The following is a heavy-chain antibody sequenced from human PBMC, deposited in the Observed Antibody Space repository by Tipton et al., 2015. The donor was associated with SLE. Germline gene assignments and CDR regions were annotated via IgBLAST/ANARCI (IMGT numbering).Heavy chain of an antibody. CDR3: ASKYFYDSDGLRY. D-gene: IGHD3-22*01. Sequence: TLSLTCTVSGGSISSYYWSWIRQSPGKGLEWIGEIDHSGSTNYNPSLESRVTISIDKSRNQFSLRLNSVTAADTAVYYCASKYFYDSDGLRYWGQGTLVSVSS. CDR2: IDHSGST. J-gene: IGHJ4*02. V-gene: IGHV4-59*12. CDR1: GGSISSYY.